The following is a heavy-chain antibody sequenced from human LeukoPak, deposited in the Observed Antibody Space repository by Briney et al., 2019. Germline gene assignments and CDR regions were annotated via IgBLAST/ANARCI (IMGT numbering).Heavy chain of an antibody. Sequence: SETLSLTCAVYGGSFSGYYWSWVRQSLGKGLEWIGEINHSGNTNYNPSLKSRVTISVDRSKNQFSLKLSSVTAADTAVYYCARRGIAVAGRWFDPWGQGTLVTVSS. V-gene: IGHV4-34*01. J-gene: IGHJ5*02. CDR2: INHSGNT. CDR3: ARRGIAVAGRWFDP. CDR1: GGSFSGYY. D-gene: IGHD6-19*01.